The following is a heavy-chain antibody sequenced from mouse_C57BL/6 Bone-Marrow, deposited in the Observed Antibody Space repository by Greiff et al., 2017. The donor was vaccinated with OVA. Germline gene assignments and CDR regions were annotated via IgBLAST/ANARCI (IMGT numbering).Heavy chain of an antibody. CDR1: GYTFTDYY. D-gene: IGHD4-1*01. V-gene: IGHV1-76*01. CDR3: ARDWHYYAMDY. Sequence: QVQLKESGAELVRPGASVKLSCKASGYTFTDYYINWVKQRPGQGLEWIARIYPGSGNTYYNEKFKGKATLTAEKSSSTAYMQLSSLTSEDSAVYFCARDWHYYAMDYWGQGTSVTVSS. CDR2: IYPGSGNT. J-gene: IGHJ4*01.